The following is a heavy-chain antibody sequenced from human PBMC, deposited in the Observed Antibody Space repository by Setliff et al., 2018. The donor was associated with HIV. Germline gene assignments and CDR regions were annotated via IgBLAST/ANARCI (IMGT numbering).Heavy chain of an antibody. J-gene: IGHJ4*02. CDR3: ARGLNYYGSGGYLPLGY. D-gene: IGHD3-10*01. V-gene: IGHV4-34*01. Sequence: PSETLSLTCAVYGGSFNDYYWTWIRQPPGKGLEWIGEIDHSGSTKYHASLKSRVTISIDTSKNQISLKLSSVTAADTAVYYCARGLNYYGSGGYLPLGYWGQGTLFTVSS. CDR2: IDHSGST. CDR1: GGSFNDYY.